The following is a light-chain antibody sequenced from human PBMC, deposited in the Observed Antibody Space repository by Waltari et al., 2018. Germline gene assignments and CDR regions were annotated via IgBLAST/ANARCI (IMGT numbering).Light chain of an antibody. Sequence: EIVLTQSPATLSVSPGERVTLSCRASQSVSSNLAWYQQKPGQAPRLIIYAASNRATGIPARCSGSGSGTEFTLTISSLQSEDFAVYYCQENNHWPPVWTFGQGTNVEIK. CDR2: AAS. J-gene: IGKJ1*01. CDR1: QSVSSN. V-gene: IGKV3-15*01. CDR3: QENNHWPPVWT.